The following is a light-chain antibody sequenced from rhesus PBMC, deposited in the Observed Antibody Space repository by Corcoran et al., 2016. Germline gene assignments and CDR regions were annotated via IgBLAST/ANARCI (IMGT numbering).Light chain of an antibody. CDR2: GAS. J-gene: IGKJ4*01. V-gene: IGKV1-33*02. Sequence: DIQMTQSPSSLSASVGDTVTITCQASQGISKSLAWYQQKPGKAPKHLIYGASTLKIGVPSRFSGSGPGTELTLTISRLQPEDCATYYWQQHNSYPLTFGGGTKVEIK. CDR1: QGISKS. CDR3: QQHNSYPLT.